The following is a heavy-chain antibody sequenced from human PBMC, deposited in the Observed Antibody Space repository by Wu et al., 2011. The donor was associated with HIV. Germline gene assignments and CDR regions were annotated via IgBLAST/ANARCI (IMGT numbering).Heavy chain of an antibody. V-gene: IGHV1-69*05. D-gene: IGHD2-15*01. Sequence: AISWVRQAPGQGLEWIEVDIPISGTLNLPQRFQGRVTFTTDTSTNTAYMELSSLRSEDTAMYYCVRDISGLFDFWGPGNPGHRLL. CDR3: VRDISGLFDF. J-gene: IGHJ4*02. CDR1: A. CDR2: DIPISGTL.